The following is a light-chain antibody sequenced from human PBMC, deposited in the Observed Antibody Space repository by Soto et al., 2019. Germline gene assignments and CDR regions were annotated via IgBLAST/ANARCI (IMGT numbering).Light chain of an antibody. J-gene: IGKJ2*01. V-gene: IGKV4-1*01. CDR2: RAS. CDR3: QQYYLIPHT. CDR1: QSVLYNSNNYNY. Sequence: DIVMTQSPDSLAVSLGERASINCKSSQSVLYNSNNYNYLAWYQQKPGQPPKLLIYRASTRESGVPDRFSGSGSGTDFTLTISSLQAEDVAVYYCQQYYLIPHTFGQGTKLEIK.